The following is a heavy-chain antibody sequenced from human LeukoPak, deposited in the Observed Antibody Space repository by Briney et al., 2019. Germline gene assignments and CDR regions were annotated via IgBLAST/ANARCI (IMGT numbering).Heavy chain of an antibody. CDR3: ARDGRVGSSGWYYPIYYYYYYMDV. CDR1: GFTFSSYG. D-gene: IGHD6-19*01. CDR2: ISYDGSNK. J-gene: IGHJ6*03. V-gene: IGHV3-30*03. Sequence: GGSLRLSCAASGFTFSSYGMHWVRQAPGKGLEWVAVISYDGSNKYYADSVKGRFTISRDNSKNTLYLQMNSLRAEDTAVYYCARDGRVGSSGWYYPIYYYYYYMDVWGKGTTVTISS.